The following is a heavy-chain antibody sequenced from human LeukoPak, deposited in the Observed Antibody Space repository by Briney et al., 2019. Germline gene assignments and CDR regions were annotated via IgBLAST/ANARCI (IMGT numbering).Heavy chain of an antibody. CDR2: IYYSGST. J-gene: IGHJ4*02. V-gene: IGHV4-59*12. D-gene: IGHD1-26*01. CDR3: ARERGGGSYREFDY. Sequence: PSETLSLTCTVSGGSISSYYWSWIRQPPGKGLEWIGYIYYSGSTNYNPSLKSRVTISVDTSKNQFSLKLSSVTAADTAVYYCARERGGGSYREFDYWGQGTLVTVSS. CDR1: GGSISSYY.